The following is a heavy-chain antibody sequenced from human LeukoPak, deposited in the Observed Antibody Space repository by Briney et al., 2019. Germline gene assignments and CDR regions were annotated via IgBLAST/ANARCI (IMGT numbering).Heavy chain of an antibody. D-gene: IGHD5-24*01. CDR1: GGTFSSYV. CDR3: FVEDGDAFDI. CDR2: IIPIFGTA. J-gene: IGHJ3*02. Sequence: SVKVSCKASGGTFSSYVISWVRQAPGQGLEWMGGIIPIFGTANYAQKFQGRVTITTDESTSTAYMELSSLRSEDTAVYYCFVEDGDAFDIWGQGTMVTVSS. V-gene: IGHV1-69*05.